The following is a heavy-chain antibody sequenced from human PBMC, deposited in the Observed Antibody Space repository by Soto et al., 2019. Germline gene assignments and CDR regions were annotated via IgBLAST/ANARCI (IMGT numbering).Heavy chain of an antibody. V-gene: IGHV4-59*12. Sequence: SETLSLTCTVSSGSISTYYWSWIRQPPGKGLEWIGYIYHSGSTNYNPSLKSRVTISVDTSKNQFSLKLSSVTAADTAVYYCARASPGCSGGSCYRSMDVWGKGTTVTVSS. CDR3: ARASPGCSGGSCYRSMDV. CDR1: SGSISTYY. D-gene: IGHD2-15*01. J-gene: IGHJ6*03. CDR2: IYHSGST.